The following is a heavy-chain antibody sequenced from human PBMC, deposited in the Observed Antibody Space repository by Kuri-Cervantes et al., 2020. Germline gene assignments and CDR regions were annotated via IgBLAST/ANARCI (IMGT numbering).Heavy chain of an antibody. D-gene: IGHD2-21*02. CDR2: MAKDGTKK. V-gene: IGHV3-30-3*01. Sequence: GESLKISCAASGFIFSRSPMHWVRRAPGKGLEWVALMAKDGTKKDYADSVKGQFTISRENSRKTLYLQMNSRRAEDTAVYYCAREGDLRDFFDYWGHGTLVTVSS. J-gene: IGHJ4*01. CDR1: GFIFSRSP. CDR3: AREGDLRDFFDY.